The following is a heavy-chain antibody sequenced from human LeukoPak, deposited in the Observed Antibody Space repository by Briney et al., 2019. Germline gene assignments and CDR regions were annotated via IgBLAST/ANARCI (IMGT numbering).Heavy chain of an antibody. D-gene: IGHD3-9*01. CDR3: ARGTVAYEILKKFGLPDY. V-gene: IGHV1-3*01. CDR1: GYTFTSYA. J-gene: IGHJ4*02. Sequence: ASVKVSCKASGYTFTSYAMHWVRQAPGQRLEWMGWINAGNGNTKYSQKFQGRVTITRDTSASTAYMELSSLRSEDTAVYFFARGTVAYEILKKFGLPDYWGQGTLVTVSS. CDR2: INAGNGNT.